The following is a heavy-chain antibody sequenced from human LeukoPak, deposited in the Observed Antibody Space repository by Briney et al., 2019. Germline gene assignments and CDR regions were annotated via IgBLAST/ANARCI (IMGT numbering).Heavy chain of an antibody. Sequence: GESLKISCKGSGCRFTSYWIGWVRQMPGKGLEWMGIIYPGDSDTRYSPSFQGQVTFSADKSINTAYLQWNSLKTSDTAMYYCARPFRDGYNPRTWFFDLWGRGTLVTVSS. J-gene: IGHJ2*01. CDR2: IYPGDSDT. V-gene: IGHV5-51*01. D-gene: IGHD5-24*01. CDR1: GCRFTSYW. CDR3: ARPFRDGYNPRTWFFDL.